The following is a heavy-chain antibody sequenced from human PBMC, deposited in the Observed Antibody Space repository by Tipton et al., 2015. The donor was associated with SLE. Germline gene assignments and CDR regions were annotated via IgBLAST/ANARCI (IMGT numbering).Heavy chain of an antibody. V-gene: IGHV4-39*07. D-gene: IGHD7-27*01. CDR3: ATTGGLDAFDI. CDR2: INHSGST. Sequence: TLSLTCTVSGGSISSSSYYWGWIRQPPGKGLEWIGEINHSGSTNYNPSLKSRVTISVDTSKNQFSLKLSSVTAADTAVYYCATTGGLDAFDIWGQGTMVTVSS. CDR1: GGSISSSSYY. J-gene: IGHJ3*02.